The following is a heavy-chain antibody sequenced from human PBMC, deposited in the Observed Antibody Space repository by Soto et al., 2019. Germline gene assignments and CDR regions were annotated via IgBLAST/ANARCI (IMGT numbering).Heavy chain of an antibody. CDR3: ASGRGYYYDSSGSRSFDY. D-gene: IGHD3-22*01. CDR1: GFTFSSYS. Sequence: GGSLRLSCAASGFTFSSYSMNWVRQAPGKGLEWVSYISSSSSTIYYADSVKGRFTISRDNAKNSLYLQMNSLRDEDTAVYYCASGRGYYYDSSGSRSFDYWGQGTLVTVS. V-gene: IGHV3-48*02. CDR2: ISSSSSTI. J-gene: IGHJ4*02.